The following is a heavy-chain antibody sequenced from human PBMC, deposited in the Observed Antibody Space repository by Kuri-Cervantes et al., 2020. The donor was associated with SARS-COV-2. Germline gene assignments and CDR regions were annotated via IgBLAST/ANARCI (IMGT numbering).Heavy chain of an antibody. Sequence: ASVKVSCKASGYTFTSYGISWVRQAPGQGLEWMGIINPSGGSTSYAQKFQGRVTMTRDTSTSTVYMELSSLRSEDTAVYYCARGPEVFRNYYGSGKGFYWFDPWGQGTLVTVSS. CDR3: ARGPEVFRNYYGSGKGFYWFDP. D-gene: IGHD3-10*01. CDR2: INPSGGST. V-gene: IGHV1-46*01. J-gene: IGHJ5*02. CDR1: GYTFTSYG.